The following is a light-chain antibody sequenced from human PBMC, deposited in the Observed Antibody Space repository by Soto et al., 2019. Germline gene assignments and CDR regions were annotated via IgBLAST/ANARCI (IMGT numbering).Light chain of an antibody. CDR2: AAS. Sequence: DTVLTQFPDTLSLSPGDRATLSCRASQSVISSNLAWYQQKPGQAPSLLIYAASSRASDIPDRFSGSGSGTDFTLTISRLEPEDFAVYYCQQYGTSPQTFGQGTKVEIK. CDR3: QQYGTSPQT. J-gene: IGKJ2*01. V-gene: IGKV3-20*01. CDR1: QSVISSN.